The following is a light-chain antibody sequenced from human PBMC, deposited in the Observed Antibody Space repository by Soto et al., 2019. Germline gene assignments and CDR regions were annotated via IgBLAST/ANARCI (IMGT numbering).Light chain of an antibody. CDR3: QLYGSYTFT. CDR2: GAS. Sequence: VLTQSPGTLSLSPGERATLSCRASQSVSRYLVWYQQKPGQAPRLLIYGASSRASGIPDRFSGSGSGTDFTLTISRLEPEDSAVYHCQLYGSYTFTFGQGTKLEI. V-gene: IGKV3-20*01. CDR1: QSVSRY. J-gene: IGKJ2*01.